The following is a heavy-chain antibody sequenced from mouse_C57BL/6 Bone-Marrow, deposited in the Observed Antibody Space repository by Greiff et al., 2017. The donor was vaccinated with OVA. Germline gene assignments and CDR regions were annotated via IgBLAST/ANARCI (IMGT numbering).Heavy chain of an antibody. CDR3: ARKAYDYDVGYWYFDV. CDR1: GYTFTSYW. J-gene: IGHJ1*03. Sequence: VQLQQSGAELVKPGASVKLSCKASGYTFTSYWMHWVKQRPGQGLEWIGMIHPNSGSTNYNEKFKGKATLTVNKSSSTAYMELRSLTSEDSAVYYCARKAYDYDVGYWYFDVWGTGTTVTVSS. V-gene: IGHV1-64*01. CDR2: IHPNSGST. D-gene: IGHD2-4*01.